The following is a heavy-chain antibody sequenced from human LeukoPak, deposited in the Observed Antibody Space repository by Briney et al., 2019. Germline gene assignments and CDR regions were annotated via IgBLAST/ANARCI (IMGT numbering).Heavy chain of an antibody. CDR1: GFTFSSYA. J-gene: IGHJ6*02. CDR2: ISYDGSNK. D-gene: IGHD6-13*01. CDR3: AREGAAAGTGFYYGMDV. V-gene: IGHV3-30-3*01. Sequence: PGRSLRLSCAASGFTFSSYAMHWVRQAPGKGLEWVAVISYDGSNKYYADSVKGRFTISRDNSKNTLYLQMNSLRAEDTAVYYCAREGAAAGTGFYYGMDVWGQGTTVTVSS.